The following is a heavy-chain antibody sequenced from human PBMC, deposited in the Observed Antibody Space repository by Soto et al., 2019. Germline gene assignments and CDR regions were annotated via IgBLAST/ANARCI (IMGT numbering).Heavy chain of an antibody. CDR3: ARSACYADSTGSYHVFDP. Sequence: GESLKISCKGSGYIFTNYWISWVRQMPGKGLEWMGRIDPSDSYTTYSPSFQGHVTISADKTVSTAFLQWTSLQASDSAMYYCARSACYADSTGSYHVFDPWGQGTLVTVSS. D-gene: IGHD3-22*01. J-gene: IGHJ5*02. CDR2: IDPSDSYT. V-gene: IGHV5-10-1*01. CDR1: GYIFTNYW.